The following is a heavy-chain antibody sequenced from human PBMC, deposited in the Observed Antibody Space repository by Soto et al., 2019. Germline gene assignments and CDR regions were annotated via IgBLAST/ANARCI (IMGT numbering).Heavy chain of an antibody. D-gene: IGHD6-6*01. CDR3: AKDSIAAGPASFDY. J-gene: IGHJ4*02. CDR1: GFTFSSYR. Sequence: QVQLVESGGGVVQPGRSLRLSCAASGFTFSSYRIHWVRQAPGKGLELMAVISYDGSNKYYADSVKGRFTISRDNSKNSLHLQINSPRAEDTAVYYCAKDSIAAGPASFDYWGQGTLVTVS. CDR2: ISYDGSNK. V-gene: IGHV3-30*18.